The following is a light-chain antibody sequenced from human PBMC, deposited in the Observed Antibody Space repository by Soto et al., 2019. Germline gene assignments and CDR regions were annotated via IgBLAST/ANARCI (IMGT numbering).Light chain of an antibody. Sequence: QSVLTQPASVSGSPGQSITISCTGTSSDVGLYDYVSWYQQHPGKAPQLMIYAVSNRPSGVSNRFSASKSGNTASLFISGLQAEDEADYYCSSYTSDSSYVFGSGTNVTGL. V-gene: IGLV2-14*01. CDR3: SSYTSDSSYV. CDR2: AVS. J-gene: IGLJ1*01. CDR1: SSDVGLYDY.